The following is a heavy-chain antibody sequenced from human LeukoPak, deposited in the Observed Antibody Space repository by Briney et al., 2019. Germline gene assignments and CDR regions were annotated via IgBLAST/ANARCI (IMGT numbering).Heavy chain of an antibody. CDR3: ARAYDILTGYYTSFDY. CDR1: GFTFSSYS. J-gene: IGHJ4*02. D-gene: IGHD3-9*01. V-gene: IGHV3-48*04. Sequence: GGSLRLSCAASGFTFSSYSMNWVRQAPGKGLEWVSYISSSSSTIYYADSVKGRFTISRDNAKNSLYLQMNSLRAEDTAVYYCARAYDILTGYYTSFDYWGQGTLVTVSS. CDR2: ISSSSSTI.